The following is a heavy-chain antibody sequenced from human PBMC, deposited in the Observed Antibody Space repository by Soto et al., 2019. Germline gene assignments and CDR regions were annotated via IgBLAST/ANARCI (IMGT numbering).Heavy chain of an antibody. CDR1: GFTFSSYW. J-gene: IGHJ4*02. D-gene: IGHD2-15*01. CDR2: INSDGSST. Sequence: EVQLVESGGGLVQPGGSLRLSCAASGFTFSSYWMHWVRQAPGKGLVWVSRINSDGSSTSYADSVKGRFTMSRDNAKNTLYLQMNSLRAEDTAVYYCAREGCSGGSCYEEFDYWGQGTLVTVSS. V-gene: IGHV3-74*01. CDR3: AREGCSGGSCYEEFDY.